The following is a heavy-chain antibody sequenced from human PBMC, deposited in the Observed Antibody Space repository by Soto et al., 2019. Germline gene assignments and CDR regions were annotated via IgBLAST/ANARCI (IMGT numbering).Heavy chain of an antibody. CDR1: GYTFSSYG. CDR3: ARPTSIYYCGMDV. J-gene: IGHJ6*02. CDR2: MSAYNGNT. V-gene: IGHV1-18*01. D-gene: IGHD3-16*01. Sequence: ASVKVSCKASGYTFSSYGISWVRQAPGQGLEWMGWMSAYNGNTNYAQKLQDRVTMTTDTSTSTAYMELRSLRSDDTAVYYCARPTSIYYCGMDVWGQGTTVTVSS.